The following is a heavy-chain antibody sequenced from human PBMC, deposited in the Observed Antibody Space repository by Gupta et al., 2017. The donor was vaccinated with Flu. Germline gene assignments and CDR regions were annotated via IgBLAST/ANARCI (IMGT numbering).Heavy chain of an antibody. CDR1: SYY. J-gene: IGHJ6*02. V-gene: IGHV4-59*01. D-gene: IGHD2-2*01. Sequence: SYYWSWLRQSPGKGLEWIGYVYYSGRTSYNPSLQSRVTISIDTSKTQFSLRLTSVTAADTXVXYCTRDXASSWAYYYGITVWGQGTTVTVSS. CDR2: VYYSGRT. CDR3: TRDXASSWAYYYGITV.